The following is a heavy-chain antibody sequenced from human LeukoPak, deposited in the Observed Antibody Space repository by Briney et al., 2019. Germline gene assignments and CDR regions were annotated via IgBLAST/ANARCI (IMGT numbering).Heavy chain of an antibody. Sequence: PSETLSLTCTVSGGSISSGSYYWSWIRQPAGKGLEWIGRIYTSGSTNYNPSLKSRVTISVDTSKNQFSLKLSSVTAADTAVYYCARLGNYYYYYMDVWGKGTTVTISS. CDR3: ARLGNYYYYYMDV. D-gene: IGHD1-1*01. CDR2: IYTSGST. CDR1: GGSISSGSYY. V-gene: IGHV4-61*02. J-gene: IGHJ6*03.